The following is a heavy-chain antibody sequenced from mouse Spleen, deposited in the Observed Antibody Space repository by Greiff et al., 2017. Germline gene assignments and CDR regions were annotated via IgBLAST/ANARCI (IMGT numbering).Heavy chain of an antibody. CDR2: ISNGGGST. V-gene: IGHV5-12*02. Sequence: EVKLVESGGGLVQPGGSLKLSCATSGFTFSDYYMYWVRQTPEKRLEWVAYISNGGGSTYYPDTVKGRFTISRDNAKNTLYLQMSRLKSEDTAMYYCARQGEDYFDYWGQGTTLTVSS. CDR3: ARQGEDYFDY. J-gene: IGHJ2*01. CDR1: GFTFSDYY.